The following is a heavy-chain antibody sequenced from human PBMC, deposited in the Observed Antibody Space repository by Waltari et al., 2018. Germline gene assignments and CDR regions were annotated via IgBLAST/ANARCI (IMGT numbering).Heavy chain of an antibody. CDR3: ARTYSGDYEFWFDP. CDR2: IYSSGNT. Sequence: QLQLQESGPGLVKSSETLSLTCDVSGGSISSINYNWGWLRQTPGKGLEWIASIYSSGNTYYNPSLKSRVTISGDTSKNEFSRRLSSVTAADTAVYYWARTYSGDYEFWFDPWGQGTLVTVSS. D-gene: IGHD1-26*01. V-gene: IGHV4-39*01. CDR1: GGSISSINYN. J-gene: IGHJ5*02.